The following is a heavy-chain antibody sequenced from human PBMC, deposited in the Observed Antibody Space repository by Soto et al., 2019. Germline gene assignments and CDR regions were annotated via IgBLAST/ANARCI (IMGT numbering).Heavy chain of an antibody. V-gene: IGHV4-34*01. Sequence: QVQLQQWGAGLLKPSETLSLTCAVYGGSFSGYYWSWIRQPPGKGLEWIGEINHSGSTNYNPSLNGRVPKPXVTXKXLFSLKLSSVTAADTAVYYCARGYYGDYEVAWYFDLWGRGTLVTVSS. CDR2: INHSGST. CDR1: GGSFSGYY. CDR3: ARGYYGDYEVAWYFDL. J-gene: IGHJ2*01. D-gene: IGHD4-17*01.